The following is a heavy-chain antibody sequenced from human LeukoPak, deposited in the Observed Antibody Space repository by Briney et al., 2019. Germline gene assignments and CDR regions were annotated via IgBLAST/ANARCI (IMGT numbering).Heavy chain of an antibody. CDR2: IKQDGSEK. Sequence: GGSLRLSCAASGFTSSSYWMSWVRQAPGKGLEWVANIKQDGSEKYYVDSVKGRFTISRDNAKNLLYLQMNSLRAEDTAVYYCARDRGSSGWYEFDYWGQGTLVTVSS. V-gene: IGHV3-7*01. CDR3: ARDRGSSGWYEFDY. D-gene: IGHD6-13*01. CDR1: GFTSSSYW. J-gene: IGHJ4*02.